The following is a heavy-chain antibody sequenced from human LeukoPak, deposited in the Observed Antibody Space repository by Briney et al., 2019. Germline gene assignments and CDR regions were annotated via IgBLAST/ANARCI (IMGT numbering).Heavy chain of an antibody. CDR3: ARGPYDFWSGLSDAFDI. Sequence: RASETLSLTCTVSGGSISSSNYYWGWIRQPPGKGLEWIGNMYYSGSTYYKPSLMSRVTTSVDMSKNQFSLNLSSVTAADTAVYYCARGPYDFWSGLSDAFDIWGQGTMVTVSS. V-gene: IGHV4-39*07. CDR2: MYYSGST. J-gene: IGHJ3*02. D-gene: IGHD3-3*01. CDR1: GGSISSSNYY.